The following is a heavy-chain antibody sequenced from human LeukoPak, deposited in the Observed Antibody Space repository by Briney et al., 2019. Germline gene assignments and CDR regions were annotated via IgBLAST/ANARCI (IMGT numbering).Heavy chain of an antibody. CDR3: ARSYDSSGYYYDAFDI. J-gene: IGHJ3*02. D-gene: IGHD3-22*01. V-gene: IGHV3-33*01. CDR2: IWYDGSNK. CDR1: GFTFSSYG. Sequence: GGSLRLSCAASGFTFSSYGMHWVRQAPGQGLEWVAVIWYDGSNKYCANSVKGRFTISRDNSKNTLYLQMNSLRAEDTAVYYCARSYDSSGYYYDAFDIWGQGTMVTVSS.